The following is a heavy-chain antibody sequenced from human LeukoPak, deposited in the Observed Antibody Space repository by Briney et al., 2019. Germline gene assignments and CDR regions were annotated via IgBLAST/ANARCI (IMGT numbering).Heavy chain of an antibody. D-gene: IGHD6-19*01. CDR2: IYYNGNT. CDR1: GGSISSSPYY. CDR3: ARGGSSGWYSPEGY. V-gene: IGHV4-39*07. J-gene: IGHJ4*02. Sequence: SETLSLTCSVSGGSISSSPYYWGWIRQPPGKGLEWIGTIYYNGNTYYNPSLKSRVTISVDASKNQFSLKLSSVTAADTAVYYCARGGSSGWYSPEGYWGQGTLVTVSS.